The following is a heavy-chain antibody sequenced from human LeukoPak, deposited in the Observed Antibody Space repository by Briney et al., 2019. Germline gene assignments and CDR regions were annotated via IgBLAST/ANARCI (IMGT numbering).Heavy chain of an antibody. CDR3: ARTFIVVVPAAIDY. V-gene: IGHV1-18*01. J-gene: IGHJ4*02. D-gene: IGHD2-2*01. Sequence: GASVKVSCKASGGTFSSYAISWVRQAPGQGLEWMGWISAYNGNTNYAQKLQGRVTMTTDTSTSTAYMELRSLRSDDTAVYYCARTFIVVVPAAIDYWGQGTLVTVSS. CDR1: GGTFSSYA. CDR2: ISAYNGNT.